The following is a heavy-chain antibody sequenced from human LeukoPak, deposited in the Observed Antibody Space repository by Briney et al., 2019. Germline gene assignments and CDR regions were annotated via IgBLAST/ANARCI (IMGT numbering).Heavy chain of an antibody. CDR2: IKSKTDGGTT. D-gene: IGHD3-9*01. J-gene: IGHJ6*02. V-gene: IGHV3-15*01. Sequence: GGSLRLSCAASGFTFSNAWMSWVRQAPGKGLEWVGRIKSKTDGGTTDYAAPVKGRFTISRDDSKNTLYLQMNSLKTEDTAVYYCTTEEKQIDSRRYFDWLLRNYYYYGMDVWGQGTTVTVSS. CDR1: GFTFSNAW. CDR3: TTEEKQIDSRRYFDWLLRNYYYYGMDV.